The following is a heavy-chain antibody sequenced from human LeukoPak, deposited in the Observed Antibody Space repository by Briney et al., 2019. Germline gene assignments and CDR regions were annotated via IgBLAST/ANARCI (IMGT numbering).Heavy chain of an antibody. Sequence: SETLSLTCTVSGGSISSYYWSWIRRPPGKGLEWIGYIYYSGSTNYNPSLKSRVTISVDTSKNQFSLKLSSVTAADTAVYYCARGIYYDSSGYYPYYYYYGMDVWGQGTTVTVSS. V-gene: IGHV4-59*01. CDR2: IYYSGST. CDR3: ARGIYYDSSGYYPYYYYYGMDV. D-gene: IGHD3-22*01. J-gene: IGHJ6*02. CDR1: GGSISSYY.